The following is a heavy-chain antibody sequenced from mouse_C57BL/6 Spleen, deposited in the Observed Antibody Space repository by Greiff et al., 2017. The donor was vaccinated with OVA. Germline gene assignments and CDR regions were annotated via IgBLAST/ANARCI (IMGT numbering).Heavy chain of an antibody. CDR3: TIRSYFDY. CDR2: IDPENGDT. Sequence: SGAELVRPGASVKLSCTASGFNIKDDYMHWVKQRPEQGLEWIGWIDPENGDTEYASKFQGKATITADTSSNTAYLQLSSLTSEDTAVYYCTIRSYFDYWGQGTTLTVSS. CDR1: GFNIKDDY. J-gene: IGHJ2*01. D-gene: IGHD2-14*01. V-gene: IGHV14-4*01.